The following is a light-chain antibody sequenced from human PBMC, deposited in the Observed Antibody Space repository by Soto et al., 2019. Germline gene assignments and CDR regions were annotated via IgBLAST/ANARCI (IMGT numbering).Light chain of an antibody. CDR2: LGS. CDR3: MQGRQSPVT. CDR1: QSLLHSNGDNY. J-gene: IGKJ4*01. V-gene: IGKV2-28*01. Sequence: DTVMTQSPLSLSVTPGEPASISCRSSQSLLHSNGDNYLDWYVQKPRQSPQLLIYLGSNRAPGVPERFSGSESGTDFTLKISRVEAEDVGVYYCMQGRQSPVTFGGGTKVEIK.